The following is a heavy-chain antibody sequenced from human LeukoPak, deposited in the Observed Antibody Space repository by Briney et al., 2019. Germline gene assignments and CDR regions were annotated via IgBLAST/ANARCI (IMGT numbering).Heavy chain of an antibody. V-gene: IGHV4-30-4*08. D-gene: IGHD5-18*01. CDR1: GGSISSGDYY. J-gene: IGHJ4*02. CDR3: ARAKGYSYGPFDY. Sequence: SQTLSLTCTVSGGSISSGDYYWSWIRQPPGKGLEWIGYIYYSGSAYYNPSLKSRVTISVDTSKNQFSLKLSSATAADTAVYYCARAKGYSYGPFDYWGQGTLVTVSS. CDR2: IYYSGSA.